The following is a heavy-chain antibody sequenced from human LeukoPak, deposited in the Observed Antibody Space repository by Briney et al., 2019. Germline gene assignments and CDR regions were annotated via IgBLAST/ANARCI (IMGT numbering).Heavy chain of an antibody. J-gene: IGHJ5*02. CDR2: IYHSGST. Sequence: PSETLSLTCTVSGYSISSGYYWGWIRQPPGKGLEWIGSIYHSGSTYYNPSLKSRVTISVDTSKNQFSLKLSSVTAADTAVYYCARKFDPWGQGTLVTVSS. CDR3: ARKFDP. V-gene: IGHV4-38-2*02. CDR1: GYSISSGYY.